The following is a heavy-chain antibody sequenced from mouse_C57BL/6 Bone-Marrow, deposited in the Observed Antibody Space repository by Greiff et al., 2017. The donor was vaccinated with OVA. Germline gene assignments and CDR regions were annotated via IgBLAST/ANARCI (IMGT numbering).Heavy chain of an antibody. CDR1: GFTFSDYG. CDR3: ARLGSGYAMDY. V-gene: IGHV5-17*01. J-gene: IGHJ4*01. CDR2: ISSGSSTI. Sequence: DVQLVESGGGLVKPGGSLKLSCAASGFTFSDYGMHWVRQAPEKGLEWVAYISSGSSTIYYADTVKGRFTISRDNAKNTLFLQMTSLRSEDTAMYYCARLGSGYAMDYWGQGTSVTVSS. D-gene: IGHD1-1*01.